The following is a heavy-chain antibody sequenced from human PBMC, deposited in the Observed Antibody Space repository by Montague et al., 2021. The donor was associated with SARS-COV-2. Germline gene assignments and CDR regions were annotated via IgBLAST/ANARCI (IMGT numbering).Heavy chain of an antibody. CDR2: INHRGTS. J-gene: IGHJ4*02. CDR1: GGSFSDYY. V-gene: IGHV4-34*01. CDR3: ARGRQHFNMIVVVMTGGEYYFDY. Sequence: SETLSLTCAVYGGSFSDYYWSWIRQSPGKGLEWIGEINHRGTSKYNPPLKSRVSISLDTSKNQFSLYLSSVTAADTAVYYCARGRQHFNMIVVVMTGGEYYFDYWGQGTLVTVSS. D-gene: IGHD3-22*01.